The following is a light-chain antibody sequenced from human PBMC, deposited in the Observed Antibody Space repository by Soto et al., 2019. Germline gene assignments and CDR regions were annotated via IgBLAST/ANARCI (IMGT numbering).Light chain of an antibody. V-gene: IGKV3-11*01. Sequence: MVITQSPSTLAVSPGERVTLSCRTSHSVNSHVAWYQQKPGQAPRLLIYDASNRATGIPARFSGSGSGTDFTLTISSLEPEDFAVYYCQQRSNWPLTFGGGTKVDIK. CDR2: DAS. CDR3: QQRSNWPLT. CDR1: HSVNSH. J-gene: IGKJ4*01.